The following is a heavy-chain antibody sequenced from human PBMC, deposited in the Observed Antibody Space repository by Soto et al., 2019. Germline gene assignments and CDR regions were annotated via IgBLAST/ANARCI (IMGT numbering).Heavy chain of an antibody. Sequence: PGGSLRLSCAASGFTFSSYGMHWVRQAPGKGLEWVAVIWYDGSNKYYADSVKGRFTISRDNSKNTLYLQMNSLRAEDTAVYYCARDYDYVWGSYRHYYGMDVWGQGTTVTVSS. V-gene: IGHV3-33*01. CDR3: ARDYDYVWGSYRHYYGMDV. D-gene: IGHD3-16*02. CDR2: IWYDGSNK. CDR1: GFTFSSYG. J-gene: IGHJ6*02.